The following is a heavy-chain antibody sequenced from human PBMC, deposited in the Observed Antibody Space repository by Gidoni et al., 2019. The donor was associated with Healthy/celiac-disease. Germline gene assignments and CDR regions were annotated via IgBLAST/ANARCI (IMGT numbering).Heavy chain of an antibody. Sequence: QVQLVQSGAEAKKPGSSVKVSCKASGGTFRSYAISWVRQAPGQGLEWMGGMIPIFGTANYAQKFQGRVTITADESTSTAYMELSSLRSEDTAVYYCARVPHRRITMSHDAFDIWGQGTMVTVSS. V-gene: IGHV1-69*01. J-gene: IGHJ3*02. CDR3: ARVPHRRITMSHDAFDI. CDR2: MIPIFGTA. CDR1: GGTFRSYA. D-gene: IGHD3-22*01.